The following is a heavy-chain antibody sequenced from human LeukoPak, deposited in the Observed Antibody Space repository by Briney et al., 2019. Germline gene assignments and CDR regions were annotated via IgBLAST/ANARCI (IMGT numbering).Heavy chain of an antibody. V-gene: IGHV3-21*01. D-gene: IGHD2-2*01. J-gene: IGHJ6*03. CDR3: ARGGRIVVVPAAIPHYYYYMDV. CDR1: GFTFRSYS. Sequence: GGSLRLSCAASGFTFRSYSMNWVRQAPRKGLEWVSSISSSSSYIYYADSVKGRFTISRHNAKNSLYLQMNSLRAEDTAVHYCARGGRIVVVPAAIPHYYYYMDVWGKGTTVTVSS. CDR2: ISSSSSYI.